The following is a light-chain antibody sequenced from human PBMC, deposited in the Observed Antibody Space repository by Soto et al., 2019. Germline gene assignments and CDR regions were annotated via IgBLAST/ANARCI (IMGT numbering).Light chain of an antibody. V-gene: IGLV2-18*02. CDR2: EVS. CDR3: SSYTSSSPYV. Sequence: QSALTQPPSVSGSPGQSVTISCSVVTSDVGDYEHVSWYQLAPGTAPKLMIYEVSNRPSGVSNRFSGSKSGNTASLTISGLQAEDEADYYCSSYTSSSPYVFGTGTKVTVL. J-gene: IGLJ1*01. CDR1: TSDVGDYEH.